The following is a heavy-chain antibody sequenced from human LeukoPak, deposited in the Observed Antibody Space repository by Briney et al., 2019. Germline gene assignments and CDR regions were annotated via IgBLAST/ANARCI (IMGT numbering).Heavy chain of an antibody. J-gene: IGHJ4*02. Sequence: GGSLRLSCAASGFTFSSYGMHWVRQAPGKGLEWVAFIRYDGSNKYYADSVKGRFTMSRDNSKNTLYLQMNSLRAEDTAVYYCASNYYGSGVFRDYWGQGTLVTVSS. D-gene: IGHD3-10*01. CDR2: IRYDGSNK. CDR3: ASNYYGSGVFRDY. CDR1: GFTFSSYG. V-gene: IGHV3-30*02.